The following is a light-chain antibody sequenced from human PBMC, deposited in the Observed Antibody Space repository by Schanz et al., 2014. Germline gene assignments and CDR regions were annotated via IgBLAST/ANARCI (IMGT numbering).Light chain of an antibody. Sequence: DIHITQSPSSLSASVGDRVTITCQASQDVNNYVNWYQQKPGTAPKLLIYDASNLETGVPSRFSGSGSGIDFTFTISSLQPEDVATYYCQQYENLPALTFGGGTKVEI. CDR1: QDVNNY. V-gene: IGKV1-33*01. CDR3: QQYENLPALT. J-gene: IGKJ4*02. CDR2: DAS.